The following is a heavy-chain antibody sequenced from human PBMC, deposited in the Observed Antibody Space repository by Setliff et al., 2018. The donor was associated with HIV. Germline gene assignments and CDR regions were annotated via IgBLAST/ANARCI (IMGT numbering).Heavy chain of an antibody. CDR2: IYTSGST. Sequence: VSLTCTVSGGSISSGSYYWSWIRQPAGKGLEWIGRIYTSGSTKYNPSLKSRVTISVDTSKNQFSLKVSSVTAADTAVYYCARVARGGHSSRWYYFDYWGQGTLVTVSS. CDR1: GGSISSGSYY. V-gene: IGHV4-61*02. CDR3: ARVARGGHSSRWYYFDY. J-gene: IGHJ4*02. D-gene: IGHD6-13*01.